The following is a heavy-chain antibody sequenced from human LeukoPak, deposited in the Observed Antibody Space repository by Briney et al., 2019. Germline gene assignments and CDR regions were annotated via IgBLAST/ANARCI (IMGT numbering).Heavy chain of an antibody. Sequence: PGGSLRLSCAASGFTFSSYAMSWVRQAPGKGLEWVSAISGSGGSTYYADSVKGRFTISRDNSKNTLYLLMNSLRAEDTAVYYCAKGGAMVTGFNDYWGQGTLVTVSS. CDR3: AKGGAMVTGFNDY. CDR1: GFTFSSYA. J-gene: IGHJ4*02. V-gene: IGHV3-23*01. D-gene: IGHD5-18*01. CDR2: ISGSGGST.